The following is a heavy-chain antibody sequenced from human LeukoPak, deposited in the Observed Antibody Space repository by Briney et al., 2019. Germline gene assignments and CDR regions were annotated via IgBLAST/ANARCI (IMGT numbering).Heavy chain of an antibody. Sequence: PSETLSLTCTVSGGSISSSSYYWGWIRQPPGQGLEWIGSIYYSGSTYYNPSLKSRVTISVDTSKNQFSLKLSSVTAADTAVYYCARHAGGYYYDSSGYFVDYWGQGTLVTVSS. CDR1: GGSISSSSYY. CDR3: ARHAGGYYYDSSGYFVDY. J-gene: IGHJ4*02. V-gene: IGHV4-39*01. CDR2: IYYSGST. D-gene: IGHD3-22*01.